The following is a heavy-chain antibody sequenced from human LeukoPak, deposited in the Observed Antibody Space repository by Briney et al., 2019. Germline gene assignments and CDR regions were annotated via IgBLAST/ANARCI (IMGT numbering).Heavy chain of an antibody. CDR3: AKDKRYSGYDPFDY. V-gene: IGHV3-43*02. J-gene: IGHJ4*02. Sequence: GGSLRLSCAASGFTFDDYAMHWVRQAPGKGLERVSLISGDGGSTYYADSVKGRFTISRDNSKNSLYLQMNSLRTEDTALYYCAKDKRYSGYDPFDYWGQGTLVTVSS. CDR2: ISGDGGST. CDR1: GFTFDDYA. D-gene: IGHD5-12*01.